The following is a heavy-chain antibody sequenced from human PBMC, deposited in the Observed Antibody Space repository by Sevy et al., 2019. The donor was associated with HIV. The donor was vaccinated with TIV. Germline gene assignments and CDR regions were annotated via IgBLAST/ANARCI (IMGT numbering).Heavy chain of an antibody. D-gene: IGHD1-26*01. CDR3: ATGIPEWELGGHWFDP. CDR2: SYYRSKWYN. J-gene: IGHJ5*02. V-gene: IGHV6-1*01. Sequence: SLTCAISGDSVSNNSAAWNWIRQSPSRGLEWLGRSYYRSKWYNDYAVSVKSRISINPDTSKNQFSLQLNSVTPEDTAVYFCATGIPEWELGGHWFDPWGQGTLVTVSS. CDR1: GDSVSNNSAA.